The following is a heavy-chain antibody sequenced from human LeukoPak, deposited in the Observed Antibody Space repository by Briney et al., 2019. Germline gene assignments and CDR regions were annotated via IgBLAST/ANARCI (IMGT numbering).Heavy chain of an antibody. CDR1: GFTFSSYA. D-gene: IGHD6-13*01. J-gene: IGHJ4*02. CDR2: ISGSGGST. Sequence: GGSLRLSCAASGFTFSSYAMSWVRQAPGKGLEWVSAISGSGGSTYYADSVKGRFTISRDNSKNTLYLQMNSLRAEDTAVYYCAKGPTSSSWYLYYFDYWGQETLVTVSS. CDR3: AKGPTSSSWYLYYFDY. V-gene: IGHV3-23*01.